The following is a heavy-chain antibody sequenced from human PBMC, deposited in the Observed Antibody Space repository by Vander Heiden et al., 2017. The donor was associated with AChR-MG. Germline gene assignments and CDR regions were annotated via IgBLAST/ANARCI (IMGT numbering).Heavy chain of an antibody. J-gene: IGHJ4*02. CDR3: ARGGLRGYCSGGSCYPPAPFDY. Sequence: QVQLQESGPGLVKPSETLSLTCTVSGGSVSSGSYYWSWIRQPPGKGLEWIGYIYYSGSTNYNPSLKSRVTISVDTSKNQFSLKLSSVTAADTAVYYCARGGLRGYCSGGSCYPPAPFDYWGQGTLVTVSS. V-gene: IGHV4-61*01. D-gene: IGHD2-15*01. CDR2: IYYSGST. CDR1: GGSVSSGSYY.